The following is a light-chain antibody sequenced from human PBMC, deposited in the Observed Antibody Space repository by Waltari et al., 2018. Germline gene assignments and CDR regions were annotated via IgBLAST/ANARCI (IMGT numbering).Light chain of an antibody. CDR2: VNSDGSH. V-gene: IGLV4-69*01. Sequence: QLVLTQSPSASASLGASVRLTCTLSSGHSSNVIAWHQQQPGKGPRSLMRVNSDGSHSKGDEIPDRFSGSSSGAERYLTISSLQSEDEADYYCQTGGHGTWVFGGGTKLTVL. J-gene: IGLJ3*02. CDR1: SGHSSNV. CDR3: QTGGHGTWV.